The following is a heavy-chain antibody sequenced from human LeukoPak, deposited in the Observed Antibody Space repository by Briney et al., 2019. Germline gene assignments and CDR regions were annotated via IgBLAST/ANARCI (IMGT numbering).Heavy chain of an antibody. Sequence: SVTVSCKASGYTFTGYYMHWVRQAPAQGLEWMGWINPNSGGTNYAQKFQGRVTMTRDTSISTDYMELSRLRSDDTAVYYCAASVVPAARVAFDYWGQGTLVTVSS. CDR3: AASVVPAARVAFDY. J-gene: IGHJ4*02. D-gene: IGHD2-2*01. CDR2: INPNSGGT. V-gene: IGHV1-2*02. CDR1: GYTFTGYY.